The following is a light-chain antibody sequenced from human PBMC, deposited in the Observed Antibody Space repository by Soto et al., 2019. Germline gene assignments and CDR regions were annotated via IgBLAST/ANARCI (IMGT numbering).Light chain of an antibody. CDR2: GNS. J-gene: IGLJ3*02. V-gene: IGLV1-40*01. CDR3: QSYDSSLSGWV. CDR1: SSNIGAGYD. Sequence: QSVLTQPPSVSGAPGQRVTISCTGSSSNIGAGYDVHWYQQLPGTAPKLLIYGNSNRPSGVPDRFSGSKSGTSASLAITGLRAADEAYYYCQSYDSSLSGWVFGGGTKVTVL.